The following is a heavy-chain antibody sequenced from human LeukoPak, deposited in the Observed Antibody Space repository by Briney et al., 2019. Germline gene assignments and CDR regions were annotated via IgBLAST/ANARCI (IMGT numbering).Heavy chain of an antibody. CDR1: GDSVSSNTPA. D-gene: IGHD6-13*01. V-gene: IGHV6-1*01. CDR3: ARQQRGAFDY. Sequence: SQTLSVTSAISGDSVSSNTPAWNWIRQSPSRGLEWLGRTYYRSKWYNDYAVSVRSRITINPDTAKNQFSLQLNSVTPEDTAVYYCARQQRGAFDYWGQGTLVTVSS. J-gene: IGHJ4*02. CDR2: TYYRSKWYN.